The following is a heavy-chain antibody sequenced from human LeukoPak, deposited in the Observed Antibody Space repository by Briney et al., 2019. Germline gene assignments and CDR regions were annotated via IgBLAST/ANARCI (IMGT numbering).Heavy chain of an antibody. V-gene: IGHV1-69*06. J-gene: IGHJ4*02. Sequence: SVKVSCKASGGTFSSYAISWVRQAPGQGVEWMGGIIPIFGTANYAQKFQGRVTITADKSTSTAYMELSSLRSEDTAVYYCARVSSGWYRTLDYWGQGTLVTVSS. CDR1: GGTFSSYA. CDR2: IIPIFGTA. CDR3: ARVSSGWYRTLDY. D-gene: IGHD6-19*01.